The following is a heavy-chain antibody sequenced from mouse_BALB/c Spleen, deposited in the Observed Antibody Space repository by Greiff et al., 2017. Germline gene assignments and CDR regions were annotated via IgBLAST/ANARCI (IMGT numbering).Heavy chain of an antibody. CDR1: GFTFSSYT. CDR2: ISNGGGST. Sequence: EVKLVESGGGLVQPGGSLKLSCAASGFTFSSYTMSWVRQTPEKRLEWVAYISNGGGSTYYPDTVKGRFTISRDNAKNTLYLQMSSLKSEDTAMYYCARHYFDYWGQGTTLTVSS. J-gene: IGHJ2*01. V-gene: IGHV5-12-2*01. CDR3: ARHYFDY.